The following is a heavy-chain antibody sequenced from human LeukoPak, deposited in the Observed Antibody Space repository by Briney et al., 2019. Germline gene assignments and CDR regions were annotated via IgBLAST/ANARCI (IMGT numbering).Heavy chain of an antibody. CDR3: ARSQATAMVSDY. V-gene: IGHV4-34*01. D-gene: IGHD2-2*01. J-gene: IGHJ4*02. CDR1: GGSFSGYY. CDR2: IYYSGRT. Sequence: PSETLSLTCAVYGGSFSGYYWSWIRQPPGKGLEWIGSIYYSGRTYYNPSLKSRVTIFVDTSKNQFSLKLNSVTAADTAVYYCARSQATAMVSDYWGQGTLVTVSS.